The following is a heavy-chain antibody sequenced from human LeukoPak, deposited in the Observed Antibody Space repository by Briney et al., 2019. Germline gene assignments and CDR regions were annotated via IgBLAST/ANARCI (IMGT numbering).Heavy chain of an antibody. CDR1: GFTFSTYG. D-gene: IGHD6-19*01. V-gene: IGHV3-30*02. CDR2: IRYDGSNK. CDR3: AKDVFSSGPWGYYFDY. J-gene: IGHJ4*02. Sequence: GGSLRLSCVASGFTFSTYGMHWVRQGPGKGLEWVAFIRYDGSNKYYVDSVKGRFTISRDNSKNTLYLQMNSLRDEDTAVYYCAKDVFSSGPWGYYFDYWGQGTLVTVSS.